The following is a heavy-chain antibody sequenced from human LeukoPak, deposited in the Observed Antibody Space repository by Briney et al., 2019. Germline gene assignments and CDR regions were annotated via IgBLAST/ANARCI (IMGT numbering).Heavy chain of an antibody. CDR3: ARDLRTTLNNYFDY. J-gene: IGHJ4*02. V-gene: IGHV3-7*01. D-gene: IGHD4-11*01. Sequence: PGGSLRLSCAASGFTFSSYWMSWVRQAPGKGLEWVANIKQDGSEKYYVDSVKGRFTISRDNAKNSLYLQMNSLRAEDTAVYYCARDLRTTLNNYFDYWGQGTLVTVSS. CDR2: IKQDGSEK. CDR1: GFTFSSYW.